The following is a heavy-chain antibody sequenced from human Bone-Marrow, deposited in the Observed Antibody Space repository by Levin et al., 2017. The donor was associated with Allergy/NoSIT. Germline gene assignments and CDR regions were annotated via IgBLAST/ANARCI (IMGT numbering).Heavy chain of an antibody. V-gene: IGHV3-30*04. CDR3: TREHNTYNAFDY. D-gene: IGHD1-1*01. CDR2: ISYDARNK. CDR1: GFSFSDYA. Sequence: LSLTCAASGFSFSDYAMHWVRQTPGKGQEWVALISYDARNKYYADSVKGRFTISRDNSKNTLYLQMNGMRGEDTALYYCTREHNTYNAFDYSGQGTLVTVSS. J-gene: IGHJ4*02.